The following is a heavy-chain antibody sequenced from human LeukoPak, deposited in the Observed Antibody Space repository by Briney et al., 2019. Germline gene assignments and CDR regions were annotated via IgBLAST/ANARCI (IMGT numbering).Heavy chain of an antibody. J-gene: IGHJ4*02. V-gene: IGHV3-15*01. CDR2: ITSQAAGETT. D-gene: IGHD2-15*01. Sequence: GGSLRLSCAASGFTFGDAWMSWVRQAPGKGLEWVGRITSQAAGETTEYVAPVKGRFSISRDDSMNTLYLQMNSLKTEDTAVYYCITGFSAAAHDGYWGQGTLVTVSS. CDR1: GFTFGDAW. CDR3: ITGFSAAAHDGY.